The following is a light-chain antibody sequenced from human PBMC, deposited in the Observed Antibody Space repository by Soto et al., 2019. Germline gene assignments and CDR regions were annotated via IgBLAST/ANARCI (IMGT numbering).Light chain of an antibody. CDR1: QCISNY. V-gene: IGKV1-33*01. CDR2: DAS. J-gene: IGKJ1*01. CDR3: QQYDSLPRT. Sequence: DIQMTQSPSSLSASVGGRVTITCQASQCISNYLNWYQQKPGKAPKLLIYDASNLETGVPSRFSGSGSGTDFTFTISSLQPEDIATYYCQQYDSLPRTFGQGTKVDIK.